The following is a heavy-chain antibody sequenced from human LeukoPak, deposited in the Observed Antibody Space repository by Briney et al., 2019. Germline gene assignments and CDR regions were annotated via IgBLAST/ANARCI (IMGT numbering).Heavy chain of an antibody. V-gene: IGHV3-64*01. CDR3: ARGREYYDSSGYWAGDAFDI. Sequence: PGGSLRLSCAASGFTFSSYAMHWVRQAPGKGLEYVSAISSNGGSTYYANSVKGRFTISRDNSKNTLYLQMGSLRAEDMAVYYCARGREYYDSSGYWAGDAFDIWGQGTMVTVSS. CDR1: GFTFSSYA. J-gene: IGHJ3*02. D-gene: IGHD3-22*01. CDR2: ISSNGGST.